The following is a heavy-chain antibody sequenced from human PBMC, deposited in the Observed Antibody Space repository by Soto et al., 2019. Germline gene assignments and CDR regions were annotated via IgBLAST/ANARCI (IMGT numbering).Heavy chain of an antibody. CDR2: ISSSGSTI. Sequence: GGSLRLSCAASGFTFSSYEMNWVRQAPGKWLEWVSYISSSGSTIYYADSVKGRFTISRDNAKNSLYLQMNSLRAEDTAVYYCATNDPKGDWFDPWGQGXLVTVSS. CDR3: ATNDPKGDWFDP. V-gene: IGHV3-48*03. J-gene: IGHJ5*02. CDR1: GFTFSSYE.